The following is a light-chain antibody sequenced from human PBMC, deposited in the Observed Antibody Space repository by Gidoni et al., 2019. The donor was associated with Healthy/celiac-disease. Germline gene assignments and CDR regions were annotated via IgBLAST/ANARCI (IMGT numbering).Light chain of an antibody. CDR3: QQSYSTPPVT. V-gene: IGKV1-39*01. J-gene: IGKJ3*01. CDR2: AAA. CDR1: QSISSY. Sequence: DIQMTQSPSSLSASVGDRVTITCRASQSISSYLNWYQQKPGKAPKLLIYAAASLQSGGPSRFSGSGSGTDFTITISSLQAEDFAAYYCQQSYSTPPVTFGPGTRVDIK.